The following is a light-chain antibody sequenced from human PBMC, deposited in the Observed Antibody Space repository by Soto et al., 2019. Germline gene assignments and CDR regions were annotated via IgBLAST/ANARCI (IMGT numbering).Light chain of an antibody. Sequence: SVLPTSNGTISFSPVAIFPLSFHAIQSVSSSYLAWYQQKPGQAPRLLIYGASSRATCIPDRFSGSGSGTDFTLTIRRLEPEDFAVYYCQQSANWPPVTCGQGNKVAIK. V-gene: IGKV3-20*01. CDR2: GAS. J-gene: IGKJ1*01. CDR1: QSVSSSY. CDR3: QQSANWPPVT.